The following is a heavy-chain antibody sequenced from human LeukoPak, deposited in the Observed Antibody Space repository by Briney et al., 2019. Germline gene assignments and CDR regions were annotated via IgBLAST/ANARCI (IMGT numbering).Heavy chain of an antibody. J-gene: IGHJ5*02. CDR2: IYTSGSA. V-gene: IGHV4-4*07. CDR1: DDSISNYY. D-gene: IGHD3-22*01. Sequence: PSETLSLTCTVSDDSISNYYWSWIRQPAGKGLEWIGRIYTSGSANYNPSLKSRVTMSIDTSKNEFSLKLSSVTAADTAVYYCARETTMIVVVMKVAWFDPWGQGTLVTVSS. CDR3: ARETTMIVVVMKVAWFDP.